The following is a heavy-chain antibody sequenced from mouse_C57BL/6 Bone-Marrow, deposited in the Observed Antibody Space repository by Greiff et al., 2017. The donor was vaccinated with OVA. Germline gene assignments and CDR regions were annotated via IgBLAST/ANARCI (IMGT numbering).Heavy chain of an antibody. Sequence: EVNLVESGGDLVKPGGSLKLSCAASGFTFSSYGMSWVRQTPDKRLEWVATISSGGSYTYYPDSVKGRFTISRDNAKNTLYLQMSSLKSEDTAMYYCARLTTVVATQDAMDYWGQGTSVTVSS. CDR2: ISSGGSYT. CDR3: ARLTTVVATQDAMDY. CDR1: GFTFSSYG. V-gene: IGHV5-6*01. D-gene: IGHD1-1*01. J-gene: IGHJ4*01.